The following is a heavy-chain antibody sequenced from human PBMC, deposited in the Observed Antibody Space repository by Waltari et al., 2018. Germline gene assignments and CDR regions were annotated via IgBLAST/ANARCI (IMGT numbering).Heavy chain of an antibody. V-gene: IGHV1-8*01. Sequence: ASGYTFTSYDINWVRQATGQGLEWMGWMNPNSGNTGYAQKFQGRVTMTRNTSISTAYMELSSLRSEDTAVYYCATSSSSWYNYYYMDVWGKGTTVTVSS. CDR1: GYTFTSYD. CDR2: MNPNSGNT. D-gene: IGHD6-13*01. J-gene: IGHJ6*03. CDR3: ATSSSSWYNYYYMDV.